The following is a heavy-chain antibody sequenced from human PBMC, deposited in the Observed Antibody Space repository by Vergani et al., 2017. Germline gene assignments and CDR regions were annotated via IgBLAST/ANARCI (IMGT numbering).Heavy chain of an antibody. CDR2: IKHDGSEK. J-gene: IGHJ6*03. V-gene: IGHV3-7*01. CDR3: AREGPDYYYYYMDV. Sequence: EVQLVESGGGLVQPGGSLRLSCAASGFTFSSYWMSWVRQAPGKGLEWVANIKHDGSEKYYVDSVKGRFTISRDNAKNSLYLQMNSLRAEDTAVYYCAREGPDYYYYYMDVWGKGTTVTVSS. CDR1: GFTFSSYW.